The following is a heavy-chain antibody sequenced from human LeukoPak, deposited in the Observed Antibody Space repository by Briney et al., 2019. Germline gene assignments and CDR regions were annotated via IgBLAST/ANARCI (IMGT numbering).Heavy chain of an antibody. D-gene: IGHD3-22*01. CDR3: ARDGPYKYYYDSSGYYSDAFDI. CDR1: GGSISSYY. V-gene: IGHV4-38-2*02. CDR2: IYHSGST. J-gene: IGHJ3*02. Sequence: SETLSLTCTVSGGSISSYYWGWIRQPPGKGLEWIGSIYHSGSTYYNPSLKSRVTISVDTSKNQFSLKLSSVTAADTAVYYCARDGPYKYYYDSSGYYSDAFDIWGQGTMVTVSS.